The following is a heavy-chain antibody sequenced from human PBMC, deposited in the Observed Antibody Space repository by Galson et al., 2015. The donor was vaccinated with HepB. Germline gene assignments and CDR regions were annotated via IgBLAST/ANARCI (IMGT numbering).Heavy chain of an antibody. CDR1: GFIFGDYA. V-gene: IGHV3-49*04. D-gene: IGHD5-18*01. Sequence: SLRLSCATSGFIFGDYAMSWVRQAPGKGLEWISYIRSEAYGGTTVYAASVKGRFTISRDDPKSIAYLQMNSLEIDDTAVYYCCRDRPGNGNTATRGWFDPWGQGTLVTVSS. CDR2: IRSEAYGGTT. CDR3: CRDRPGNGNTATRGWFDP. J-gene: IGHJ5*02.